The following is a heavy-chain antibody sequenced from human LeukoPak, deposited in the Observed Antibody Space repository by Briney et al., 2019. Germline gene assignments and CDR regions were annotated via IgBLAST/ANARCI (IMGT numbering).Heavy chain of an antibody. Sequence: GGSLRLSCAASGFSFRSDGMSWVRQAPGKGLEWVSGILGGAGSTYYADSVKGRFTISRDNSKNTMYLQMNSLRAEDTAVYYCAHGSMYQLDYWGQGTLVTVSS. CDR2: ILGGAGST. V-gene: IGHV3-23*01. CDR1: GFSFRSDG. D-gene: IGHD2-2*01. CDR3: AHGSMYQLDY. J-gene: IGHJ4*02.